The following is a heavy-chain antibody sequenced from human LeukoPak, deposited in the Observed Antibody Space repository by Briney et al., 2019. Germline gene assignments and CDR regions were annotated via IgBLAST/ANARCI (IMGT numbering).Heavy chain of an antibody. D-gene: IGHD2-2*01. J-gene: IGHJ4*02. Sequence: GGPLRLSCAASGFTFSNYAMNWVRQAPGKGLEWVSGIGGSGISTYYADSVKGRFTISRDNSKNTLYVQMNSLRAEDTAIYYCAKASGYCSSTKCLIFDYWGQGTLVTVSS. V-gene: IGHV3-23*01. CDR3: AKASGYCSSTKCLIFDY. CDR1: GFTFSNYA. CDR2: IGGSGIST.